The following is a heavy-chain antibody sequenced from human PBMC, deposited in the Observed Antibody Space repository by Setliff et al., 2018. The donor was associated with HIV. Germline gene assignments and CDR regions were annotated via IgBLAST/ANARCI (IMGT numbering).Heavy chain of an antibody. CDR3: ARHEVAYCGGDCSYFDY. J-gene: IGHJ4*02. Sequence: GGSLRLSCAASGFTFNGYTMNWVRQAPGKGLEWVSSISSGSTYIYYADSLKGRFTISRDNAKNSLYLQMNSLRAEDTAVYYCARHEVAYCGGDCSYFDYWGQGTLVTVSS. D-gene: IGHD2-21*02. CDR2: ISSGSTYI. CDR1: GFTFNGYT. V-gene: IGHV3-21*01.